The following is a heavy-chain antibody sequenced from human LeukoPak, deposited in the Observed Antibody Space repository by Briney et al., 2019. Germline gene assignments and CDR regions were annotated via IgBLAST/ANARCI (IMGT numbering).Heavy chain of an antibody. V-gene: IGHV3-48*04. J-gene: IGHJ1*01. CDR2: ISSSGSTI. Sequence: PGGSLRLSCAAYGFMFSNYGMNWVRQAPGKGLEWVSYISSSGSTIYYADSVKGRFTISRDNAKNSLYLQMNSLRAEDTAVYYCARDHGGDPYDFWGQRTLVTLSS. D-gene: IGHD3-3*01. CDR3: ARDHGGDPYDF. CDR1: GFMFSNYG.